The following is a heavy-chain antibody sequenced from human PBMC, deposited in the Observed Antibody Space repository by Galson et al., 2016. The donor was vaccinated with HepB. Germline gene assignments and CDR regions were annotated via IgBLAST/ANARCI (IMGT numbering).Heavy chain of an antibody. J-gene: IGHJ4*02. Sequence: SETLSLTCTVSHGSISTTGFSWGWIRQPPGKGLEWIGTVYRGKTYYNSSLEGRVTISVGMSTDLLSLKLTSLTAADTAVYYCARGGLGTKASFDYWGQGTLVAVSS. CDR1: HGSISTTGFS. V-gene: IGHV4-39*01. D-gene: IGHD1-7*01. CDR2: VYRGKT. CDR3: ARGGLGTKASFDY.